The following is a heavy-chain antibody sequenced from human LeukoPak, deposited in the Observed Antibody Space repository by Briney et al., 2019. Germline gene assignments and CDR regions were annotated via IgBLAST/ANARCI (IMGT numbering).Heavy chain of an antibody. Sequence: GGSLRLSCAASGFTFNNYAMSWVRQAPGKGLEWVSTVSGSGAIAYYTDSDKGRFTISRDNSKNTLYLQMRAEDTAVYYCAKDRYGDPRYYMDVWGKGTTVTISS. CDR3: AKDRYGDPRYYMDV. V-gene: IGHV3-23*01. J-gene: IGHJ6*03. D-gene: IGHD4-17*01. CDR2: VSGSGAIA. CDR1: GFTFNNYA.